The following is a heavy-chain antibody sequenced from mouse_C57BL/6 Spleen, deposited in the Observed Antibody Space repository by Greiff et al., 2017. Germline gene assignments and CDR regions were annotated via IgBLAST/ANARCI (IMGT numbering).Heavy chain of an antibody. V-gene: IGHV1-85*01. J-gene: IGHJ3*01. Sequence: QVQLQQSGPELVKPGASVKLSCKASGYTFTSYDINWVKQRPGQGLEWIGWIYPRDGSTKYNEKFKGKATLTVDTSSSTAYMGLHSLTSEDSAVYFCARSRIYYGNYEFAYWGQGTLVTVSA. D-gene: IGHD2-1*01. CDR2: IYPRDGST. CDR3: ARSRIYYGNYEFAY. CDR1: GYTFTSYD.